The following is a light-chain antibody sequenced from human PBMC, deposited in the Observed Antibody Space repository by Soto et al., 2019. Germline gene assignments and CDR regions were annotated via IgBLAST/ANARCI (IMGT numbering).Light chain of an antibody. CDR1: SSDVGYYDY. V-gene: IGLV2-8*01. CDR3: AAWDDSLIGVV. Sequence: QSALTQPPSASGFPGQSVTISCTGTSSDVGYYDYVSWYQQHPGKAPKLVIYEVTKRPSGVPDRVSASKSGNTASLAISGLQSEDEADYYCAAWDDSLIGVVFGGGTQLTVL. J-gene: IGLJ2*01. CDR2: EVT.